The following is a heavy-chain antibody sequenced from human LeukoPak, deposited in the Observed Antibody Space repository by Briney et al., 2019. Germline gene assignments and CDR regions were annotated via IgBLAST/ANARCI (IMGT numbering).Heavy chain of an antibody. V-gene: IGHV1-69*06. J-gene: IGHJ4*02. CDR3: ARDRDIAAAGSPLDY. Sequence: GASVKVSCKASGGTFSSYAISWVRQAPGQGLEWMGGIIPIFGTANYAQKFQGRVTITADKSTSTAYMELSSLRSEDTAVYYCARDRDIAAAGSPLDYWGQGTLVTVSS. CDR1: GGTFSSYA. CDR2: IIPIFGTA. D-gene: IGHD6-13*01.